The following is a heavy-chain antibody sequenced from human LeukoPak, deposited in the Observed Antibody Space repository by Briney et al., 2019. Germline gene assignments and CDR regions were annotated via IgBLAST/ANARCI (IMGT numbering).Heavy chain of an antibody. D-gene: IGHD1-26*01. V-gene: IGHV1-8*01. Sequence: ASVKVSCKASGYTFTSYDINWVRQATGQGLEWMGWMNPNSDNTDFAQKFHGRVTMTRNTSISTAYMELSSLRSEDTAVYYCARGSGISGSYKYWGQGTLVTVSS. CDR2: MNPNSDNT. CDR1: GYTFTSYD. CDR3: ARGSGISGSYKY. J-gene: IGHJ4*02.